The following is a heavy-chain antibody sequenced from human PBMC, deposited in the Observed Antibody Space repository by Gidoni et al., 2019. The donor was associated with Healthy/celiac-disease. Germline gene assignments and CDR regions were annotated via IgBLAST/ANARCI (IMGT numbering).Heavy chain of an antibody. CDR3: ARDRGRQLATFDY. CDR1: ECPFSSYS. J-gene: IGHJ4*02. V-gene: IGHV3-21*01. D-gene: IGHD3-10*01. CDR2: ISISSSYI. Sequence: EVQLVELGGGLVKPGGAWRLSCEAWECPFSSYSMNWVRQAPGKGLEWVSVISISSSYIYYADSVKVRFTTSRDNAKNSLYLQMNSLRAEEPAVYYCARDRGRQLATFDYWGQGTLVTVSS.